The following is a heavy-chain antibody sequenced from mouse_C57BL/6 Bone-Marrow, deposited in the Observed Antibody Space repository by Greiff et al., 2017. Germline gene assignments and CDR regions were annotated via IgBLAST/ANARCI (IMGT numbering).Heavy chain of an antibody. J-gene: IGHJ3*01. CDR2: ISYDGSN. CDR3: AMGFAY. Sequence: VQLKESGPGLVKPSPSLSLTCSVTGYSITSGYYWNWIRQFPGNKLEWMGYISYDGSNNYNPSLKNRISITRDTSKNQFFLKLNSVTTEDTATYYCAMGFAYWGQGTRVTVSA. V-gene: IGHV3-6*01. CDR1: GYSITSGYY. D-gene: IGHD1-1*02.